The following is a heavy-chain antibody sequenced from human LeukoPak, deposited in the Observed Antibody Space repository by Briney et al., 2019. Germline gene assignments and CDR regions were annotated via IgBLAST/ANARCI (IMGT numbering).Heavy chain of an antibody. CDR2: IIPIFGTA. Sequence: ASVKVSCKASGGTFSSYAISWVRQAPGQGLEWMGGIIPIFGTANYAQKFQGRVTITADESTSTAYMELSSLRSEDTAVYYCAREMVGGFYFDYWGQGTLVTVSS. D-gene: IGHD3-10*01. J-gene: IGHJ4*02. CDR3: AREMVGGFYFDY. CDR1: GGTFSSYA. V-gene: IGHV1-69*01.